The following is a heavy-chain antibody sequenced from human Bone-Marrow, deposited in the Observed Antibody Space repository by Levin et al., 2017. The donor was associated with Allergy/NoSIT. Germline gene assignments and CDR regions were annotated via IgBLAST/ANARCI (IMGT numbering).Heavy chain of an antibody. J-gene: IGHJ5*01. Sequence: ASVKVSCKASGYTFINYAIHWVRQAPGQSLEWMGWVNTGDGNTQYSEKFKGRLSMSRDTYATTAYMELSSLASADTSVYYCARVVGVTGTDRQNWFDSWGQGTLVTVSS. CDR1: GYTFINYA. V-gene: IGHV1-3*04. CDR3: ARVVGVTGTDRQNWFDS. D-gene: IGHD1-7*01. CDR2: VNTGDGNT.